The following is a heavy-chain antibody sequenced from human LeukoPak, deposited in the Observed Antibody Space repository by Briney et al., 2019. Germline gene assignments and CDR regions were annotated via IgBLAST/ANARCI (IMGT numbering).Heavy chain of an antibody. Sequence: ASVKVSCKASGYTFTSYYMHWVRQAPGQGLEWMGIINRSGGSTSYAQKFQGRVTMTRDTSTSTVYMELSSLRSEDTAVYYCARARYDYSGNSMRNYYYYMDVWGKGTTVTVSS. CDR2: INRSGGST. D-gene: IGHD4-23*01. CDR3: ARARYDYSGNSMRNYYYYMDV. J-gene: IGHJ6*03. V-gene: IGHV1-46*01. CDR1: GYTFTSYY.